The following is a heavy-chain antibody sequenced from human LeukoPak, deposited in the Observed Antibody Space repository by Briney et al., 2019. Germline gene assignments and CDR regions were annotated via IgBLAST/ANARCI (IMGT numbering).Heavy chain of an antibody. V-gene: IGHV3-74*01. D-gene: IGHD6-19*01. J-gene: IGHJ4*02. CDR3: ARVSVAVAGAH. CDR1: GFTFSSYW. Sequence: GGSLRLSCAASGFTFSSYWMHWVRQAPGKGLVWVSRINSDGSSTSYADSVKGRFTISRDNAKNTLYLQMNSLSAEDTAVYYCARVSVAVAGAHWGQGTLVTVSS. CDR2: INSDGSST.